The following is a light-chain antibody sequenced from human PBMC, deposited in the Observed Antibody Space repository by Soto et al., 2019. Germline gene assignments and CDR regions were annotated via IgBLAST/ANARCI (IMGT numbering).Light chain of an antibody. V-gene: IGKV3-20*01. Sequence: EIVLTQSPDTLSLSPGERTTFSCRASQSVRSTFYGWYQQKPGQAPRLRIDGANNRATGTPDRSSGSASGGSGTDITLTICSLQPEDFEMYYCQQYHESSVTWTFGQGTKVEI. CDR1: QSVRSTF. J-gene: IGKJ1*01. CDR2: GAN. CDR3: QQYHESSVTWT.